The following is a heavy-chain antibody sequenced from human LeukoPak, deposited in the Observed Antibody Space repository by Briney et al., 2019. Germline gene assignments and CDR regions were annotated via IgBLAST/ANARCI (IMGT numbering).Heavy chain of an antibody. D-gene: IGHD5-18*01. J-gene: IGHJ4*02. V-gene: IGHV1-69*04. CDR2: IIPILGIA. CDR3: ATVDTAMVNPLYYFDY. CDR1: GGTFSSYA. Sequence: ASVKVSCKASGGTFSSYAISWVRQAPGQGLEWMGRIIPILGIANYAQKFQGRVTITADKSTSTACMELSSLRSEDTAVYYCATVDTAMVNPLYYFDYWGQGTLVTVSS.